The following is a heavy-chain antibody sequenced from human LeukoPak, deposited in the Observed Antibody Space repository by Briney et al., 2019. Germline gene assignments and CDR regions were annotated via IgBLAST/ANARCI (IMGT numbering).Heavy chain of an antibody. Sequence: GGSLRLSCAASGFTFSSYGMHWVRQAPGKGLEWVSAISGSGGSTYYADSVKGRFTISRDNSKNTLYLQMNSLRAEDTAVYYCAKDPLVATIDDAFDIWGQGTMVTVSS. CDR3: AKDPLVATIDDAFDI. CDR1: GFTFSSYG. CDR2: ISGSGGST. V-gene: IGHV3-23*01. D-gene: IGHD5-12*01. J-gene: IGHJ3*02.